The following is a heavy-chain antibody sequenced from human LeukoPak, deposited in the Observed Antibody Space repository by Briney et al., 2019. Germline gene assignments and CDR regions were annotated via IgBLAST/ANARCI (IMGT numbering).Heavy chain of an antibody. J-gene: IGHJ3*02. Sequence: GASVKVSCKASGYTFTGYYMHWVRQAPGQGLEWMGWINPNSGGTNYAQKFQGRVTMTRDTSISTAYMELSRLRSDDTAVYYCARDYWDYGSGSYYRHGQDAFDIWGQGTMVTVSS. V-gene: IGHV1-2*02. CDR1: GYTFTGYY. CDR3: ARDYWDYGSGSYYRHGQDAFDI. CDR2: INPNSGGT. D-gene: IGHD3-10*01.